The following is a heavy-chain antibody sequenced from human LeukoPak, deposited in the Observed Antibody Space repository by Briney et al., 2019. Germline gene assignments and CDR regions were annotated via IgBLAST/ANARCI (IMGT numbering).Heavy chain of an antibody. CDR3: ANLGPGRDDAFDI. Sequence: GGSLRLSCAASGFTFSSYAMSWVRQAPGKGLEWVSAISGSGGSTYYADSVKGRFTISRDNSKNTLYLRMNSLRAEDTAVYYCANLGPGRDDAFDIWDQGTMVTVSS. D-gene: IGHD2-15*01. CDR2: ISGSGGST. CDR1: GFTFSSYA. J-gene: IGHJ3*02. V-gene: IGHV3-23*01.